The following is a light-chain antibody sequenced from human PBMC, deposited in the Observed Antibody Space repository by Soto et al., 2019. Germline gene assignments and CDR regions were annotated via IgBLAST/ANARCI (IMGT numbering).Light chain of an antibody. Sequence: DIQLTQSPSFLSASVGDRVTITCRASQDISSYLAWYQQRPGKVPRFLTHSASTLQSGVPSRVSATGSGTTFPLTISSLQPEDIATYYCHQLNRFPRTFGQGTKVEV. CDR3: HQLNRFPRT. CDR2: SAS. J-gene: IGKJ1*01. V-gene: IGKV1-9*01. CDR1: QDISSY.